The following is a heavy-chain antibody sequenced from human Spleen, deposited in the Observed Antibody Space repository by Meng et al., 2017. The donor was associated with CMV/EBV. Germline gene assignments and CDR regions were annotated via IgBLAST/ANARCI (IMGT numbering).Heavy chain of an antibody. CDR2: IKQDGSEK. CDR3: ARVLYDPTPTNYYYYYGMDV. CDR1: GFTFSRYW. Sequence: GGSLRLSCAASGFTFSRYWMSWVRQAPGKGLEWVANIKQDGSEKYYVDSVKGRFTISRDNAKNSLYLQMNSLRAEDTAVYYCARVLYDPTPTNYYYYYGMDVWGQGTTVTVSS. V-gene: IGHV3-7*01. D-gene: IGHD2/OR15-2a*01. J-gene: IGHJ6*02.